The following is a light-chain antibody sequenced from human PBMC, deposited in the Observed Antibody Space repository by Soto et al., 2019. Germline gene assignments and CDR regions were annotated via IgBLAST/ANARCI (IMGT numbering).Light chain of an antibody. Sequence: ATQMTQSPSSLSASVGDRVTIACRASQGIRTELGWYQQKEGEAPKLLIYAASTLQSGVPPRFSGSGSGTDFTLTISSLQPEDFATYYCLQDYDYPRTCGQGTKVEMK. V-gene: IGKV1-6*01. CDR2: AAS. CDR1: QGIRTE. J-gene: IGKJ1*01. CDR3: LQDYDYPRT.